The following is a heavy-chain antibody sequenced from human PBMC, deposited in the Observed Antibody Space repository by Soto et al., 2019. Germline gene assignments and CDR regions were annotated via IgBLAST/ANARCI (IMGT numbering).Heavy chain of an antibody. CDR3: ARNPAFVLAAAETPWYFDL. V-gene: IGHV3-48*02. J-gene: IGHJ2*01. CDR1: GFTFSSYS. D-gene: IGHD6-13*01. CDR2: ISSSSSTI. Sequence: PGGSLRLSCAASGFTFSSYSMNWVRQAPGKGLEWVSYISSSSSTIYYADSVKGRFTISRDNAKNSLYLQMNSLRDEDTAVYYCARNPAFVLAAAETPWYFDLWGRGTLVTVSS.